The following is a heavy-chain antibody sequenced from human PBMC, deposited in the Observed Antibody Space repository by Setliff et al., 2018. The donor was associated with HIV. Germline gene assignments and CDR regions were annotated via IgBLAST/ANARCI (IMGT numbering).Heavy chain of an antibody. Sequence: GGSLRLSCAASGFTFSSYSMNWVRQAPGKGLEWVSAISSGGEIMFYADSVKGRFTISRDNSKNTLYLQMNSLRAEDTAVYYCARDLSYDYDRSSDTFDYWGQGTLVTVSS. CDR1: GFTFSSYS. J-gene: IGHJ4*02. CDR2: ISSGGEIM. V-gene: IGHV3-23*01. D-gene: IGHD3-22*01. CDR3: ARDLSYDYDRSSDTFDY.